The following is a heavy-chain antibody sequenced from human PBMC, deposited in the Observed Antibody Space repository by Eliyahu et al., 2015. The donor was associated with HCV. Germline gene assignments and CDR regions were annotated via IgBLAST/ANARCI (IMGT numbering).Heavy chain of an antibody. CDR2: IYYSGST. J-gene: IGHJ4*02. CDR3: ARLEGDATDY. Sequence: QVQLQESGPGLVKPSETLSLTCTVSGGSISSYYWSWIRQPPGKGLEWIGYIYYSGSTNYNPPLKSRVTISVDTSKNQFSLKLSSVTAADTAVYYCARLEGDATDYWGQGTLVTVSS. V-gene: IGHV4-59*12. D-gene: IGHD3-16*01. CDR1: GGSISSYY.